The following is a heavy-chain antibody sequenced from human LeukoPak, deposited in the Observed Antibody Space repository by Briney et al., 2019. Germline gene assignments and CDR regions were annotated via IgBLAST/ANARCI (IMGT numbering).Heavy chain of an antibody. CDR1: GGSISSISYY. CDR2: IYDSGNT. D-gene: IGHD4-17*01. CDR3: ASLTVTTQYNWFDT. Sequence: PSETLSLTCTVSGGSISSISYYWGWIRQPPGKGLEWIGSIYDSGNTNYNPSLKSRVTISLDTSKNQFSLRLSSVTAADTAMYYCASLTVTTQYNWFDTWGQGTLVTVSS. J-gene: IGHJ5*02. V-gene: IGHV4-61*05.